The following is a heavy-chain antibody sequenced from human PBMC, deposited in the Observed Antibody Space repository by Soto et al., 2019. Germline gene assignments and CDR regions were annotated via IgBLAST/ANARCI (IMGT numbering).Heavy chain of an antibody. CDR2: IYYSGRT. CDR3: ARDSGGSYYYPFDY. J-gene: IGHJ4*02. V-gene: IGHV4-59*01. Sequence: SETLSLTCTVSGGSISSYYWSWIRQPPGKGLEWIGYIYYSGRTNYNAYLTSRVTISVDTSKNQFSLTLSSVTGADTAVDYCARDSGGSYYYPFDYWGQGTLVTVSS. D-gene: IGHD1-26*01. CDR1: GGSISSYY.